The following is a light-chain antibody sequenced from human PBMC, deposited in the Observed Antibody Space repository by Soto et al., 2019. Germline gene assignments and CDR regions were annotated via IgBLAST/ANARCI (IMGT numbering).Light chain of an antibody. V-gene: IGKV1-39*01. CDR3: QQTYTPPFT. Sequence: DIQMTQSPSSLSASVGDTVAITCRASQTITFYLNWYQQEPGKPPKLLIYGANTLQGGVPSRFSAGGSGTDFTLTINNLQPEDCATYYCQQTYTPPFTFGQGTKLQSK. J-gene: IGKJ2*01. CDR2: GAN. CDR1: QTITFY.